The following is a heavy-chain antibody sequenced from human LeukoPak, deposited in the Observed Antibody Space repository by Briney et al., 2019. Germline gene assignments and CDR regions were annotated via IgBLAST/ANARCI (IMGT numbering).Heavy chain of an antibody. V-gene: IGHV4-39*01. CDR3: GSVVVAATPDYFDY. Sequence: SETLSLTRTVSGGSISSSSYYWGWIRQPPGKGLEWIGSIYYSGSTYYNPSLKSRVTISVDTSKNQFSLKLSSVTAADTAVYYCGSVVVAATPDYFDYWGQGTLVTVSS. D-gene: IGHD2-15*01. CDR2: IYYSGST. J-gene: IGHJ4*02. CDR1: GGSISSSSYY.